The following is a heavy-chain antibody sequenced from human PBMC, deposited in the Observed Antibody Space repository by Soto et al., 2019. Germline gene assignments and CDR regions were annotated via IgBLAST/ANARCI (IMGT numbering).Heavy chain of an antibody. Sequence: EVQLVESGGGLVQPGGSLRLSCAASGFTFSSYSMNWVRQAPGKGLEWVSYISSSSSTIYYADSVKGRFTISRDNAKNSLYLQMNSLRDEDTAVYYCARDLNVGPSSTSQFDYWGQGTLVTVSS. CDR3: ARDLNVGPSSTSQFDY. D-gene: IGHD1-26*01. V-gene: IGHV3-48*02. CDR2: ISSSSSTI. CDR1: GFTFSSYS. J-gene: IGHJ4*02.